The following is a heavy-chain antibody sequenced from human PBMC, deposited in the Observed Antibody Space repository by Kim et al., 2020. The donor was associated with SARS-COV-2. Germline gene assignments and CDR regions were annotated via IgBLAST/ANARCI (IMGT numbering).Heavy chain of an antibody. J-gene: IGHJ4*02. D-gene: IGHD3-22*01. CDR3: ARIFFTHDSSGYTDY. CDR2: IWYDGSNK. CDR1: GFTFSSYG. V-gene: IGHV3-33*01. Sequence: GGSLRLSCAASGFTFSSYGMHWVRQAPGKGLEWVAVIWYDGSNKYYADSVKGRFTISRDNSKNTLYLQMNSLRAEDTAVYYCARIFFTHDSSGYTDYWGQGTLVTVSS.